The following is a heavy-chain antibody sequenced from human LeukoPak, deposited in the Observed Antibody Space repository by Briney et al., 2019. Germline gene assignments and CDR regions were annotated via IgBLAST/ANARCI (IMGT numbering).Heavy chain of an antibody. CDR1: GGSISSSSYY. Sequence: PSQTLSLTCTVSGGSISSSSYYWGWIRQPPGKGLEWIGSIYYSGSTYYNPSIKSRVTISVATSKNLFSLKLSSVTAADTAVYYCASVPLGYCSGGSCYAYYYYYYMDVWGKGTTVTVSS. D-gene: IGHD2-15*01. CDR3: ASVPLGYCSGGSCYAYYYYYYMDV. V-gene: IGHV4-39*01. CDR2: IYYSGST. J-gene: IGHJ6*03.